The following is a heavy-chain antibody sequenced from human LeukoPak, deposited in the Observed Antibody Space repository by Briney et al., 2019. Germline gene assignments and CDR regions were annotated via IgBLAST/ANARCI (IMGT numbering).Heavy chain of an antibody. Sequence: GGSLRLSCAASGFTFSSYNMNWVRQTPGKGLEWVSYINSLSSTIYYADSVKGRFTISRDNAKNSLYLQMNSLRAEDTAVYYCARESGIAAALDLWGQGTLVTVSS. V-gene: IGHV3-48*01. CDR2: INSLSSTI. CDR1: GFTFSSYN. CDR3: ARESGIAAALDL. D-gene: IGHD6-13*01. J-gene: IGHJ5*02.